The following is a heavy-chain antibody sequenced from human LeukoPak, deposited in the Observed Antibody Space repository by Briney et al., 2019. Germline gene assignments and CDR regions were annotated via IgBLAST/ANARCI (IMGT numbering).Heavy chain of an antibody. J-gene: IGHJ4*02. D-gene: IGHD2-21*02. CDR1: GFTFRSYG. CDR3: AKRGVTAPNPPHY. Sequence: GRSLRLSCAASGFTFRSYGMHWVRQDPGKGLEWVAVISYDGSNKYYADSVKGRFTISRDNSKNTLYLQTNSLRAEDTAVYYCAKRGVTAPNPPHYWGQGTLVTVSS. V-gene: IGHV3-30*18. CDR2: ISYDGSNK.